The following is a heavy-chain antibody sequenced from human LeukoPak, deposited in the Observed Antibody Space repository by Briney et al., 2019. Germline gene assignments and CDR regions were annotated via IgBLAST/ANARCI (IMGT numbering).Heavy chain of an antibody. CDR1: GFTFSSYA. CDR2: ISGSGGST. CDR3: ATFPRNLWFGELSPWGDYYYYYYMDV. Sequence: PGGSLRLSCAASGFTFSSYAMSWVRQAPGKGLEWVSAISGSGGSTYYADSVKGRFTISRDNSKNTPYLQMNSLRAEDTAVYYCATFPRNLWFGELSPWGDYYYYYYMDVWGKGTTVTVSS. V-gene: IGHV3-23*01. D-gene: IGHD3-10*01. J-gene: IGHJ6*03.